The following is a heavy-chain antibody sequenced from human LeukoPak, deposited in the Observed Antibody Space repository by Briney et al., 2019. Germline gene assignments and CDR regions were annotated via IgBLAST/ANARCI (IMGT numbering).Heavy chain of an antibody. Sequence: ASVKVTRKASGYTFTCYYMHWVRQPPGQGLEWMGIINPSGGSTSYAQKFQDRVTMTRDTSASTVYMELSSLRSDDTAVYYCARVGGMATNDYWGQGTLVTVSS. V-gene: IGHV1-46*01. J-gene: IGHJ4*02. D-gene: IGHD5-24*01. CDR2: INPSGGST. CDR1: GYTFTCYY. CDR3: ARVGGMATNDY.